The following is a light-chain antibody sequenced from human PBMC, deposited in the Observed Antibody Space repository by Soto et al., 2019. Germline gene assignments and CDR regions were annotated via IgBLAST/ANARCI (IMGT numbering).Light chain of an antibody. Sequence: EIQMTHSASSLTASVGDRVTITCRASQSISDWLAWYQQKPGKAPKLLIYKASSLESGVPSRFSGSGSGTEFTLIISSLQPDDFATYYCQEYTNYAGTLGQVTKVDI. CDR1: QSISDW. J-gene: IGKJ1*01. CDR3: QEYTNYAGT. CDR2: KAS. V-gene: IGKV1-5*03.